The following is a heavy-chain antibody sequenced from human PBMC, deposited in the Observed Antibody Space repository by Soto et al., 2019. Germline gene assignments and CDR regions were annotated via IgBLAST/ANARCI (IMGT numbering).Heavy chain of an antibody. D-gene: IGHD5-18*01. CDR1: GFSFNTYG. CDR3: ARVYDSYGWGGFDY. V-gene: IGHV1-18*04. J-gene: IGHJ4*02. Sequence: QVHLVQSGAEVKKPGASVKVSCKASGFSFNTYGITWVRQAPGQGPEWMGWISTYNTKYAQKFEGRVTRTTDTVTTDTSTTIAYMELVSLRPDDTAVYYCARVYDSYGWGGFDYWGQGTLVTVSS. CDR2: ISTYNT.